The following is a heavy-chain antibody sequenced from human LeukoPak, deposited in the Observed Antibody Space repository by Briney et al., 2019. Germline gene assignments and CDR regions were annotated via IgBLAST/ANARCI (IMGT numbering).Heavy chain of an antibody. CDR1: GFTISNYN. Sequence: GGSLRLSCAAYGFTISNYNMNWVRQAPGKGLEWGSSITTSSSHIYYADSVTGRFTISRDNARNSLYLQMNSLRAEGTAVYYCASDNRVYGSGSYAFDIWGQGTMVTVSS. V-gene: IGHV3-21*01. D-gene: IGHD3-10*01. J-gene: IGHJ3*02. CDR2: ITTSSSHI. CDR3: ASDNRVYGSGSYAFDI.